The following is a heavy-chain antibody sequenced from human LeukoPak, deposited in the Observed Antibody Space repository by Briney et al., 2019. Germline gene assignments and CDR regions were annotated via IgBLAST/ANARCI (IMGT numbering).Heavy chain of an antibody. CDR3: ARARDYYGSGRPYGKDV. CDR2: IIPIFGTA. D-gene: IGHD3-10*01. J-gene: IGHJ6*04. V-gene: IGHV1-69*01. CDR1: GGTFSSYA. Sequence: ASVKVSCKASGGTFSSYAISWVRQAPGQGLEWMGGIIPIFGTANYAQKFQGRVTITADESTSTAYMELSSLRSEDTAVYYCARARDYYGSGRPYGKDVWGKGTTVTVSS.